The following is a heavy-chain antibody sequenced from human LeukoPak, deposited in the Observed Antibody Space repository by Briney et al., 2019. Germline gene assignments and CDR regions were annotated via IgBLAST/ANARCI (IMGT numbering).Heavy chain of an antibody. V-gene: IGHV4-61*01. Sequence: PSETLSLTCTVSGASISSSRYYWGWIRQPPGKGLEWIGYIYYTGSTNYNPSLKSRVTISVDTSKNQFSLKLSSVTAADTAVYYCARDRSGGSSLDYWGQGTLVTVS. D-gene: IGHD6-13*01. CDR2: IYYTGST. CDR1: GASISSSRYY. J-gene: IGHJ4*02. CDR3: ARDRSGGSSLDY.